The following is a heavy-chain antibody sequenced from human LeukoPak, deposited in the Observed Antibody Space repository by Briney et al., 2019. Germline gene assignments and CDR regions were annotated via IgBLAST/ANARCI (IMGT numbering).Heavy chain of an antibody. CDR3: ARKTGDLYYFDY. V-gene: IGHV4-39*07. CDR2: IYYSGST. Sequence: PSETLSLTCTVSGGSISSSSYYWGWIRQPPGKGLEWIGSIYYSGSTYYNPSLKSRVTISVDTSKNQFSLRLSSVTAADTAVYYCARKTGDLYYFDYWGQGTLVTVSS. J-gene: IGHJ4*02. CDR1: GGSISSSSYY. D-gene: IGHD7-27*01.